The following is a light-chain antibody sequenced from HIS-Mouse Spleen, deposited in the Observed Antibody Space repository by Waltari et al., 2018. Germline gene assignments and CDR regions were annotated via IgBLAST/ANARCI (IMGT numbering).Light chain of an antibody. CDR3: CSYAGSSTYV. V-gene: IGLV2-23*01. CDR2: EGS. J-gene: IGLJ1*01. Sequence: QSALTQPASVSGSPGQSITISCTGTSSDVGSYNLVSWYQQHPGKAPKLMIYEGSKRPSGVSNRVSGSKSGNTASLTISGLQAEDEAYYYCCSYAGSSTYVFGTGTKVTVL. CDR1: SSDVGSYNL.